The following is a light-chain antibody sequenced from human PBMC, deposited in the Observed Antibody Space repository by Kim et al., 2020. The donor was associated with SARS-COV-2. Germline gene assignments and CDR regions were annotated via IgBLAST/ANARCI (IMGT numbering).Light chain of an antibody. CDR3: SAYTASNSEV. Sequence: QSALTQPASVSGSPGQSIAISCTGSSSDIGHHNYVSWYQQHPDKAPKVTIYGVYNRPSGVSDRFSGSKSGNTASLTISGLQTEDEATYYCSAYTASNSEVFGTGTKVTVL. J-gene: IGLJ1*01. CDR2: GVY. V-gene: IGLV2-14*03. CDR1: SSDIGHHNY.